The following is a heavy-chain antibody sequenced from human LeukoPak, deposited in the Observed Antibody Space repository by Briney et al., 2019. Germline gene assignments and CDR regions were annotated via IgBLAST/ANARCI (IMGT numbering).Heavy chain of an antibody. CDR1: GGTFNSDA. Sequence: GASVKVSCKASGGTFNSDAIGWVRQAPGQGLEWMGRIIPMFGTGEYAQKFQGRVTITADKSTSTAYMELSSLRSEDTAVYYCASLNYYDTSGYFDYWGQGTLVTVSS. CDR3: ASLNYYDTSGYFDY. D-gene: IGHD3-22*01. V-gene: IGHV1-69*06. CDR2: IIPMFGTG. J-gene: IGHJ4*02.